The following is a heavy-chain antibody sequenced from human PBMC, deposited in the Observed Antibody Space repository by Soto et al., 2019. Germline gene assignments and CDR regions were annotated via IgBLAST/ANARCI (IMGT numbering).Heavy chain of an antibody. J-gene: IGHJ1*01. CDR3: ARHWGRGADGTCYN. Sequence: PSETLSLTCTVSGDSISSYYWSWIRQPPGKGLEWIGYIYYSGSTNYNPSLKSRVTISVDTSKNQFSLKLSSVTAADTAVYYCARHWGRGADGTCYNWGQGTLVTVSS. CDR2: IYYSGST. CDR1: GDSISSYY. V-gene: IGHV4-59*08. D-gene: IGHD6-13*01.